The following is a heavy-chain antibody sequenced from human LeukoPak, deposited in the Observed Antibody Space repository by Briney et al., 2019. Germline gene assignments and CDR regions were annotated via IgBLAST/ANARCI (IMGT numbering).Heavy chain of an antibody. Sequence: GASVKVSCKASGYTFTNCYMHWVRQAPGQGPEWMGIINPANGATSYAQKFQGRVTMTRDTSTSIVYMELNSLRSEDTAVYYCATAPPSGTYYYFDYWGQGTLVTVSS. CDR3: ATAPPSGTYYYFDY. CDR2: INPANGAT. J-gene: IGHJ4*02. D-gene: IGHD1-26*01. V-gene: IGHV1-46*01. CDR1: GYTFTNCY.